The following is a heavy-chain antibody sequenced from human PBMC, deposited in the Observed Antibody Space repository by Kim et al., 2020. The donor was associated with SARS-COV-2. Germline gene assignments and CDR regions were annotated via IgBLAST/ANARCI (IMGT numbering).Heavy chain of an antibody. J-gene: IGHJ6*02. CDR2: INHSGST. Sequence: SETLSLTCAVYGGSFSGYYWRWIRQPPVKGLEWIGEINHSGSTNYNPSFMSRVTISVDTSKNQFSLKLSSVTAADTAVYYCARGRFVTTWYYSYGMDFWGQGTTVTVSS. CDR3: ARGRFVTTWYYSYGMDF. D-gene: IGHD4-17*01. V-gene: IGHV4-34*01. CDR1: GGSFSGYY.